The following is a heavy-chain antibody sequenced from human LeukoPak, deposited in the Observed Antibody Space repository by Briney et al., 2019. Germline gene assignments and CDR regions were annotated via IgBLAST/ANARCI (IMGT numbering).Heavy chain of an antibody. V-gene: IGHV4-4*07. Sequence: SETLSLTCTVSGVSISSYYWSWIRQPAGKGLEWIGRIYTSGSTNYNPSLKSRVTISVDTSKNQFSLKLSSVTAADTAVYYCARHRDGSGSYPGGWFDPWGQGTLVTVSS. CDR3: ARHRDGSGSYPGGWFDP. CDR1: GVSISSYY. CDR2: IYTSGST. J-gene: IGHJ5*02. D-gene: IGHD3-10*01.